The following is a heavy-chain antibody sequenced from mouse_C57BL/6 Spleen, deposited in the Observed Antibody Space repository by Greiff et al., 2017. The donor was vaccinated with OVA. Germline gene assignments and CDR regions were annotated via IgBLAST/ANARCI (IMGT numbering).Heavy chain of an antibody. Sequence: EVKLVESGGGLVKPGGSLKLSCAASGFTFSDYGMHWVRQAPEKGLEWVAYISSGSSTIYYADTVKGRFTISRDNAKNTLFRQMTSLRSEDTAMYYCARDPFAYWGQGTLVTVSA. CDR2: ISSGSSTI. CDR3: ARDPFAY. J-gene: IGHJ3*01. CDR1: GFTFSDYG. V-gene: IGHV5-17*01.